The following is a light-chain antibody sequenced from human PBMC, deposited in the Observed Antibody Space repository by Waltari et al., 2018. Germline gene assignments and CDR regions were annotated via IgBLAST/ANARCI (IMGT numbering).Light chain of an antibody. CDR2: DIN. J-gene: IGLJ3*02. V-gene: IGLV2-11*01. CDR3: CSYVGSNIYWV. CDR1: SSDVGGYNY. Sequence: QSALTQPRSVSGSPGQSVTISCTGTSSDVGGYNYVSWYQQHPDKAPKVIIYDINKRPSGVPDRFSGSKSGNTASLTISGLQAEDEADYYCCSYVGSNIYWVFGGGTKLTVL.